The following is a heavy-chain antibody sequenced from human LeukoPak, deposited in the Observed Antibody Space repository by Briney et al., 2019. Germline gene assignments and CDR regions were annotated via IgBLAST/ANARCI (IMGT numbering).Heavy chain of an antibody. CDR2: ISYDGSNK. D-gene: IGHD3-22*01. Sequence: GGSLRLSCAASGFTFSSYAMHWVRQAPGKGLEWVAVISYDGSNKYYADSVKGRFTISRDNSKNTLYLQMNSLRAEDTAVYYCARDYYDSSGSFQHWGQGTLVTVSS. CDR1: GFTFSSYA. CDR3: ARDYYDSSGSFQH. V-gene: IGHV3-30-3*01. J-gene: IGHJ1*01.